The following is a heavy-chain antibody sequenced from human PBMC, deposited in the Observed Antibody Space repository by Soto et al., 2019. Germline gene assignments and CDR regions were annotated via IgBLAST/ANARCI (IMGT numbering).Heavy chain of an antibody. CDR1: GYTFTSYA. Sequence: ASVKVSCKASGYTFTSYAMHWVRQAPGQRLEWMGWINAGNGHTKYSQKFQGRVTITRDTSASTAYMELTSLRSEDTAVYYCAGTSGFYYFDYWGQGTLVTVSS. D-gene: IGHD3-22*01. CDR3: AGTSGFYYFDY. CDR2: INAGNGHT. V-gene: IGHV1-3*01. J-gene: IGHJ4*02.